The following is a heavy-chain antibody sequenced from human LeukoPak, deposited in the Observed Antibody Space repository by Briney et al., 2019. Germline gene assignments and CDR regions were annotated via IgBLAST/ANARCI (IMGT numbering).Heavy chain of an antibody. CDR2: IYYSGST. CDR3: ARDGVRGALDY. CDR1: GGSISSGGYY. V-gene: IGHV4-31*03. Sequence: SETLSLTCTVSGGSISSGGYYWSWIRQHPGKGLEWIGYIYYSGSTYYNPSLKSRVTISVDTSKNQLSLKLSSVTAADTAVYYCARDGVRGALDYWGQGTLVTVSS. D-gene: IGHD3-10*01. J-gene: IGHJ4*02.